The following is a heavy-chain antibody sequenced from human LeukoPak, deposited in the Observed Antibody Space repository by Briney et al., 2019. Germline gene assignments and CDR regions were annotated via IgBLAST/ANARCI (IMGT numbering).Heavy chain of an antibody. CDR2: INPSGGST. Sequence: ASVKVSCKASGYTFTSYYMHWVRQAPRQGLEWMGIINPSGGSTSYAQKFQGRVTMTRDTSTSTVYMELSSLRSEDTAVYYCARDSPLGLLRGYYFDYWGQGTLVTVSS. D-gene: IGHD3-22*01. V-gene: IGHV1-46*01. CDR3: ARDSPLGLLRGYYFDY. CDR1: GYTFTSYY. J-gene: IGHJ4*02.